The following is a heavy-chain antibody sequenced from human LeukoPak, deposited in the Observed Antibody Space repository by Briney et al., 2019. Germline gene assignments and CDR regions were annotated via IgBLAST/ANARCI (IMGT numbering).Heavy chain of an antibody. CDR1: GGSFSGYY. Sequence: PSETLSLTCAVYGGSFSGYYWSWIRQPPGKGLEWIGEINHSGSTNYNPSLKSRVTISVDTFKNQFSLKLSSVTAADTAVYYCARGRITIFGVVIRTYYMDVWGKGTTVTVSS. V-gene: IGHV4-34*01. D-gene: IGHD3-3*01. CDR3: ARGRITIFGVVIRTYYMDV. CDR2: INHSGST. J-gene: IGHJ6*03.